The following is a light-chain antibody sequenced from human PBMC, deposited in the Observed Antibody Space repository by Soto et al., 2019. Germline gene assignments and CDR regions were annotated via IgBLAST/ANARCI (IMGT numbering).Light chain of an antibody. Sequence: DIKMTQSPSTLSASVGDRVTITCRASQYISGWLAWYQQKPGKAPILLIYDASSLQSGVPSRFSGSGSGTEFTLTINSLQTEDFATYYCQQYHSSRLTFGPGTKVEIK. CDR2: DAS. CDR1: QYISGW. J-gene: IGKJ3*01. V-gene: IGKV1-5*01. CDR3: QQYHSSRLT.